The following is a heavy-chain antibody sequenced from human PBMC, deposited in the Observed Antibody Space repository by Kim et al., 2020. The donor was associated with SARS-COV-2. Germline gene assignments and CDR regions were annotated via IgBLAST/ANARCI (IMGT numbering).Heavy chain of an antibody. CDR3: ARVNLDVLPLYYYYYYYMDV. Sequence: SETLSLTCTVSGGSISSYYWSWIRQPPGKGLEWIGYIYYSGSTNYNPSLKSRVTISVDTSKNQFSLKLSSVTAADTAVYYCARVNLDVLPLYYYYYYYMDVWGKGTTVTVSS. D-gene: IGHD3-9*01. J-gene: IGHJ6*03. CDR2: IYYSGST. V-gene: IGHV4-59*08. CDR1: GGSISSYY.